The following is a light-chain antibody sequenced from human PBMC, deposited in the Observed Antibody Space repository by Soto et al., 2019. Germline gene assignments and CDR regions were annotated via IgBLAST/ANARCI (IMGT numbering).Light chain of an antibody. CDR1: NVDVGGYNY. CDR2: EVS. V-gene: IGLV2-14*01. J-gene: IGLJ1*01. Sequence: SVLTQPASVSGSPGQSITISCTGTNVDVGGYNYVSWYQHHPGKAPRLLIFEVSNRPSGVSNRFSGSKSGNTASLTISGLQSEDEADYYCASYTIKTTYVFGSGTKVTVL. CDR3: ASYTIKTTYV.